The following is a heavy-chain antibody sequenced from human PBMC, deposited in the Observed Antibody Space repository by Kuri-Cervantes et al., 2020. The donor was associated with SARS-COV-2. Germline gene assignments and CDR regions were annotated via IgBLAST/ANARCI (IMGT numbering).Heavy chain of an antibody. CDR2: ISSYNGNT. CDR3: AREDSGDYDGVY. CDR1: GYTFTSYG. D-gene: IGHD4-17*01. Sequence: AAVKVSRKASGYTFTSYGISWVRQAPGQGLEWMGWISSYNGNTNYEQKLQGRLTMTTDTSTNTAYMALRSLMSDDTAVYYCAREDSGDYDGVYWGQGTLVTVSS. J-gene: IGHJ4*02. V-gene: IGHV1-18*01.